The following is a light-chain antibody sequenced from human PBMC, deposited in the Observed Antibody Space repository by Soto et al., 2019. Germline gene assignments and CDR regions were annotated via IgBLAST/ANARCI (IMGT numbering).Light chain of an antibody. CDR3: TSYTGSSTLVL. Sequence: QSVLTQPASVSGSPRQSITISCTGTSSDVGAYNFVSWYQQVPGNAPKLMIYEVNNRPSGVSNRFSGSRSGNTASLTISGLQAEDEADYYCTSYTGSSTLVLFGGGTKLTVL. CDR1: SSDVGAYNF. CDR2: EVN. J-gene: IGLJ2*01. V-gene: IGLV2-14*01.